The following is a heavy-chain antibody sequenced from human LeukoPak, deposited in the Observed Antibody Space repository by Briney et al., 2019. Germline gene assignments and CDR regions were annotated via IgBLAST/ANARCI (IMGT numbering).Heavy chain of an antibody. V-gene: IGHV3-64D*06. J-gene: IGHJ4*02. D-gene: IGHD3-22*01. CDR1: GFTFSRYL. CDR3: VKDANYYDSSGYYDY. Sequence: GGSLILSCSASGFTFSRYLMHWVRQAPGKGLEYVSAISTNGGSTYYADSVKGRFTISRDNSKNTLYLQMSSLRTEDTAVYYCVKDANYYDSSGYYDYWGQGTLVTVSS. CDR2: ISTNGGST.